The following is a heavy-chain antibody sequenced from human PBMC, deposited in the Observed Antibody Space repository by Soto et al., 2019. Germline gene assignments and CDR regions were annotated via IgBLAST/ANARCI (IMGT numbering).Heavy chain of an antibody. D-gene: IGHD3-16*02. V-gene: IGHV4-39*01. CDR2: IYYSGST. J-gene: IGHJ3*02. CDR1: GGSISSSSYY. Sequence: SETLSLTCTVSGGSISSSSYYWGWIRQPPGKGLEWIGSIYYSGSTYYNPSLKSRVTISVDTSKNQFSLNLSSVTAADTAVYYCARSMITFGGVIVHDAFDIWGQGTMVTVSS. CDR3: ARSMITFGGVIVHDAFDI.